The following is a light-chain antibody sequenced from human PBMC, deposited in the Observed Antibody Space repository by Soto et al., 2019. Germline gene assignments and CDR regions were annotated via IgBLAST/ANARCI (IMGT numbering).Light chain of an antibody. CDR3: SSYAGSNNLG. CDR2: EVS. CDR1: SSDVGGYNY. Sequence: QSVLTQPPSASGSPGQSVTISCTGTSSDVGGYNYVSWYQQHPGKAHKLMIYEVSKRPSGVPDRFSGSKSGNTASLTVSGFQAEDEADYYCSSYAGSNNLGFGGGTQLTV. V-gene: IGLV2-8*01. J-gene: IGLJ2*01.